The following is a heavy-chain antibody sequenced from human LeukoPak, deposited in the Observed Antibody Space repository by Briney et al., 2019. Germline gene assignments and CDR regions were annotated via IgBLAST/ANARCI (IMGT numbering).Heavy chain of an antibody. J-gene: IGHJ4*02. V-gene: IGHV3-30-3*01. CDR1: GFTFSSYA. D-gene: IGHD3-10*01. Sequence: PGRSLRLSCAASGFTFSSYAMHWVRQAPGKGLEWVEVISYDGSNKYYADSVKGRFTISRDNSKNTLCLQMNSLRAEDTAVYYCAREGRSYYDYWGQGTLVTVSS. CDR2: ISYDGSNK. CDR3: AREGRSYYDY.